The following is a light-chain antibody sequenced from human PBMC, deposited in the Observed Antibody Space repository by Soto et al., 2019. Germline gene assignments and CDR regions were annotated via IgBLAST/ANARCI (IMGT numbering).Light chain of an antibody. CDR1: RSDVGGYNF. CDR3: SSYTSTNPLV. Sequence: QSALTQPASVSGSPGQSITISCTGTRSDVGGYNFVSWYQQHPGKVPKLLIYDVTHRPSGVSNRFSASKSANTASLTISGLQGEDEADYYCSSYTSTNPLVFGGGTKLTVL. CDR2: DVT. V-gene: IGLV2-14*01. J-gene: IGLJ2*01.